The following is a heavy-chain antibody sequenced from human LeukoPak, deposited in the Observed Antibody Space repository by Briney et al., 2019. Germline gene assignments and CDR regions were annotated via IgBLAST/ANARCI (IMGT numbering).Heavy chain of an antibody. CDR1: GFTFSSYE. D-gene: IGHD6-13*01. V-gene: IGHV3-48*03. CDR3: ATYASSWYLDY. Sequence: PGGSLRLSCAASGFTFSSYEMNWVRQAPGKGLEWVSYTSSSGSSIYYADSVKGRFTISRDNAKNSLYLQMNSLRAEDTAVYYCATYASSWYLDYWAREPWSPSPQ. J-gene: IGHJ4*02. CDR2: TSSSGSSI.